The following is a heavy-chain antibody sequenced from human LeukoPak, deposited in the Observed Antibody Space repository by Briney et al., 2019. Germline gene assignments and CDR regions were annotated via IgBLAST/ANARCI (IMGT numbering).Heavy chain of an antibody. V-gene: IGHV3-21*01. CDR1: GFTFSSYS. CDR2: ISSSSSYI. CDR3: ARETGSQYCSGGSCYSFNYYFDY. Sequence: AGGSLRLSCAASGFTFSSYSMNWVRQAPGKGLEWVSSISSSSSYIYYADSLKGRFTISRDNAKNSLYLQMNSLRAEDTAVYYCARETGSQYCSGGSCYSFNYYFDYWGQGTLVTVSS. D-gene: IGHD2-15*01. J-gene: IGHJ4*02.